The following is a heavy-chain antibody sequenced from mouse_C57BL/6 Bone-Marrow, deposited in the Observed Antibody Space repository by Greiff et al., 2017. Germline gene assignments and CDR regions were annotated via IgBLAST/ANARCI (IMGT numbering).Heavy chain of an antibody. J-gene: IGHJ3*01. CDR3: ARDGGWLLPSWFAY. D-gene: IGHD2-3*01. CDR1: GFTFSSYA. Sequence: EVPLVESGGGLVKPGGSLKLSCAASGFTFSSYAMSWVRQTPEKRLEWVATISDGGSYTYYPDNVKGRFTISRDNAKNNLYLQMSHLKSEDTAMYYCARDGGWLLPSWFAYWGQGTLVTVSA. CDR2: ISDGGSYT. V-gene: IGHV5-4*01.